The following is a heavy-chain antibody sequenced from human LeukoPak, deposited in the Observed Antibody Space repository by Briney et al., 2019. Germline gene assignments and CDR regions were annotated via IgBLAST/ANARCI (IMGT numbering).Heavy chain of an antibody. J-gene: IGHJ4*02. Sequence: ASVKVSCKASGYTFTAYYIYWVRQASGQGLECIGWINPNSGGTNSAQKFQGRVTMTRDTSISTAYMELSRLTSDDTAVYYCARDIGSFSVDYRGQGTLVTVSS. D-gene: IGHD1-26*01. V-gene: IGHV1-2*02. CDR3: ARDIGSFSVDY. CDR2: INPNSGGT. CDR1: GYTFTAYY.